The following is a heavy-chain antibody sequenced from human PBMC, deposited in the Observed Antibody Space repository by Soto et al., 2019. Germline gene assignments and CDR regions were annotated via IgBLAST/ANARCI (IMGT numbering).Heavy chain of an antibody. D-gene: IGHD2-2*01. CDR2: ISAYNGNT. V-gene: IGHV1-18*01. Sequence: ASVKVSCKASGYTFTSYGISWVRQAPGHGLEWMGWISAYNGNTNYAQKLQGRVTMTTDTSTSTAYMELRSLRSDDTAVYYCARYCSSPSCPDPGMDVWGQGTTVTVSS. CDR1: GYTFTSYG. CDR3: ARYCSSPSCPDPGMDV. J-gene: IGHJ6*02.